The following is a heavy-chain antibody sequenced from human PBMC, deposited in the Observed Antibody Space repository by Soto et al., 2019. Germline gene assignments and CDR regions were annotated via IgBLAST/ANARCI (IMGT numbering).Heavy chain of an antibody. CDR1: GFTFGDYA. Sequence: PGGSLRLSCTASGFTFGDYAMSWVRQAPGKGLEWVGFISSKAYGGTTEYAASVKGRFTISRDDSKSIAYLQMNSLKAEDTAVYYCTSLYSSGWYLDYWGQGTLVTVSS. V-gene: IGHV3-49*04. J-gene: IGHJ4*02. CDR2: ISSKAYGGTT. CDR3: TSLYSSGWYLDY. D-gene: IGHD6-19*01.